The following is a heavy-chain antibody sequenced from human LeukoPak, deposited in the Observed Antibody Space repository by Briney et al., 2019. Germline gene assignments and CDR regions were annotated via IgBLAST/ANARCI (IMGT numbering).Heavy chain of an antibody. CDR3: ARAGDTKLVHYYYYGMDV. CDR1: GFIVSANY. CDR2: IYSGGTT. Sequence: PGGSLRLSCEASGFIVSANYLTRVRQAPGKGLECVSVIYSGGTTDYADSVKGRFTVSRDNSKNMVYLQMNNLRAEDTAVYYCARAGDTKLVHYYYYGMDVWGQGTTVTVSS. V-gene: IGHV3-53*01. D-gene: IGHD5-18*01. J-gene: IGHJ6*02.